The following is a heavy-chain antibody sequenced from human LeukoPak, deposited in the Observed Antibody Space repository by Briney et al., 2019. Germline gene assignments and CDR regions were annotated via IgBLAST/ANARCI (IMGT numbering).Heavy chain of an antibody. CDR2: INPNSGDT. CDR1: GYTFTSYA. Sequence: ASVKVSCEASGYTFTSYAMNWVRQAPGQGLEWMGWINPNSGDTNYAQKFQDRVTMTRDTSISTAYIELNLLRSDDTAVYYCARGDYYGSPKVVAAWGQGTLVTVSS. J-gene: IGHJ5*02. D-gene: IGHD3-10*01. CDR3: ARGDYYGSPKVVAA. V-gene: IGHV1-2*02.